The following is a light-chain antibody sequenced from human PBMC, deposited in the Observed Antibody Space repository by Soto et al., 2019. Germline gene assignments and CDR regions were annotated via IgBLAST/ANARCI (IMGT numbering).Light chain of an antibody. CDR1: QNIKTY. CDR2: GAS. Sequence: DIQMTQSPSSLSASVGDRVTITCRASQNIKTYLNWYQQKPGKPPTPLMYGASNLQSGVPSRFSGSGSGTDFTLNISSLQPDDFATYYCHQTYSAPRTFGQGTKLEIK. CDR3: HQTYSAPRT. V-gene: IGKV1-39*01. J-gene: IGKJ2*01.